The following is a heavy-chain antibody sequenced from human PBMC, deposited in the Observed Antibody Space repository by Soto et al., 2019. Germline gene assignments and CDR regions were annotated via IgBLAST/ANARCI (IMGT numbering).Heavy chain of an antibody. V-gene: IGHV4-34*01. CDR1: GGSFSGYY. D-gene: IGHD2-2*01. Sequence: SETLSLTCAVYGGSFSGYYWSWIRQPPGKGLEWIGEINHSGSTNYNPSLKSRVTISVDTSKNQFSLKLSSVTAADTAVYYCARGVETRSRGSDYFDYWGQGTLVTVSS. CDR3: ARGVETRSRGSDYFDY. CDR2: INHSGST. J-gene: IGHJ4*02.